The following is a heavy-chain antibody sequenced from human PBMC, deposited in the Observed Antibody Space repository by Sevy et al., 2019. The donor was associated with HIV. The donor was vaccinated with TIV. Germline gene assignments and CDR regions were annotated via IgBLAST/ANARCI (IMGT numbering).Heavy chain of an antibody. CDR3: ARAVGFTRGAFDI. CDR2: LYYSGST. J-gene: IGHJ3*02. V-gene: IGHV4-30-4*01. D-gene: IGHD3-10*01. CDR1: GDSITTNDYF. Sequence: SETLSLTCTISGDSITTNDYFWTWIRQSPGKGLEWIGYLYYSGSTAYNPSLKSRVSISTDTTKSHFSLNLNSVTGADTAIYCWARAVGFTRGAFDIWGQGITVTVSS.